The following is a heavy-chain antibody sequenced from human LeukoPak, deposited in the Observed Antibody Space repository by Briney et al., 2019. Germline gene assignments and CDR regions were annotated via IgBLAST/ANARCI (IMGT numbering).Heavy chain of an antibody. D-gene: IGHD2-15*01. Sequence: ASVKVSCKASGYTFTSYGISWVRQATGQGLEWMGWISAYNGNTNYAQKLQGRVTMTTDTSTSTAYMELRSLRSDDTAVYYCARVSACSGGSCYYFDYWGQGTLVTVSS. CDR1: GYTFTSYG. CDR3: ARVSACSGGSCYYFDY. V-gene: IGHV1-18*01. J-gene: IGHJ4*02. CDR2: ISAYNGNT.